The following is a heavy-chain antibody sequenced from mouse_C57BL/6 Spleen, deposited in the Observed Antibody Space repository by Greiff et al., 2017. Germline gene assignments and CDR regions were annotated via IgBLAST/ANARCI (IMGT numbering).Heavy chain of an antibody. CDR1: GYTFTDYY. D-gene: IGHD4-1*01. CDR3: ARENWDGIAY. CDR2: IYPGSGNT. J-gene: IGHJ3*01. Sequence: QVQLQQSGAELVRPGASVKLSCKASGYTFTDYYINWVKQRPGQGLEWIARIYPGSGNTYYNEKFKGKATLTAEKSSSTAYMQLSSLTSEDSAVYFCARENWDGIAYWGQGTLVTVSA. V-gene: IGHV1-76*01.